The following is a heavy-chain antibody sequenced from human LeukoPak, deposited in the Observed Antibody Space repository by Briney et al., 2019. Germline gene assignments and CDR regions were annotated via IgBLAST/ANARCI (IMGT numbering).Heavy chain of an antibody. D-gene: IGHD3-22*01. J-gene: IGHJ4*02. CDR2: ISYDGSNK. CDR1: GFTFSSYA. Sequence: PGGSLRLSCAASGFTFSSYAMHWVRQAPGKGLEWVAVISYDGSNKYYADSVKGRFTISRDNSKNTLYLQMNSLRAEDTAVYYCARERGRYYYDSSGYYTAAFFDYWGQGTLVTVSS. V-gene: IGHV3-30*14. CDR3: ARERGRYYYDSSGYYTAAFFDY.